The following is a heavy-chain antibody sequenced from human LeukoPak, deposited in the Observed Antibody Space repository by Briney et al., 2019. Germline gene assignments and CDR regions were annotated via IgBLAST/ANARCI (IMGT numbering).Heavy chain of an antibody. CDR1: GFTFSSYW. V-gene: IGHV3-7*01. D-gene: IGHD2-2*01. J-gene: IGHJ4*02. Sequence: GGSLRLSCAASGFTFSSYWMSWVRQAPGKGLEWVANIKQDGSEKYYVDSVKGRFTISRDNAKNSLYLQMNSLRAEDTAVYYCARTPAIVVVPAAMEYYFDYWGQGTLVTVSS. CDR3: ARTPAIVVVPAAMEYYFDY. CDR2: IKQDGSEK.